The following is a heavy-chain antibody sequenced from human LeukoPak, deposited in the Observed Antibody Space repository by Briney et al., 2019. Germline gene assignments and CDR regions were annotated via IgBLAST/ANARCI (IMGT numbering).Heavy chain of an antibody. J-gene: IGHJ3*02. CDR3: ARYCSSTSCRMVGAFDI. CDR1: GGSISSYY. CDR2: IYTSGST. D-gene: IGHD2-2*01. V-gene: IGHV4-4*07. Sequence: NSSETLSLTCTVSGGSISSYYWSWIRQPAGKGLEWIGRIYTSGSTNYNPSLKSRVTISVDTSKNQFSLKLSSVTAADTAVYYCARYCSSTSCRMVGAFDIWGQGTMVTVSS.